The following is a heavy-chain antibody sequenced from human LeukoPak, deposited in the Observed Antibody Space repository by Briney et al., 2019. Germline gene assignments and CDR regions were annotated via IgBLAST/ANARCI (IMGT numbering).Heavy chain of an antibody. J-gene: IGHJ4*02. CDR2: INPNSGGT. CDR3: ARIAVAGSPSDY. D-gene: IGHD6-19*01. CDR1: GYTFTGYY. V-gene: IGHV1-2*06. Sequence: ASVKVSCKASGYTFTGYYMHWVRQAPGQGLEWMGRINPNSGGTNYAQKFQGRVTMTRDTSISTAYMELSRLRSDDTAVYYCARIAVAGSPSDYWGQGTLVTVSS.